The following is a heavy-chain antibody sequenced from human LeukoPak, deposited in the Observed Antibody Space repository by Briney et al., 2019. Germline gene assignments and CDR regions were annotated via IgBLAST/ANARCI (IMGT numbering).Heavy chain of an antibody. J-gene: IGHJ4*02. CDR3: ARRSDDYGNYYDY. D-gene: IGHD4-17*01. Sequence: SETLSLTCTVPGGSVSSSNYHWGWIRQSPQKGLEWIGNFHYSGNTYYNPSLKSRVTISVDTSKNQFSLTLTSVTAADTALYYCARRSDDYGNYYDYWGQGTLVTVSS. CDR1: GGSVSSSNYH. CDR2: FHYSGNT. V-gene: IGHV4-39*01.